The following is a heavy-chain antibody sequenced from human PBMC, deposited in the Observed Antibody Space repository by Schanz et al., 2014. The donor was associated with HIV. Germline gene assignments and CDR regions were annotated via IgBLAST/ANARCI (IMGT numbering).Heavy chain of an antibody. CDR1: GGTFMTYA. CDR3: ARDPNYSGFDS. CDR2: IIPNSGGA. D-gene: IGHD5-12*01. J-gene: IGHJ5*01. Sequence: QVQLVQSGAEVKKPGSSVQVSCKASGGTFMTYAISWGRQAPGQGLEWVGWIIPNSGGADSAHKFQGRVTMTRETSISTAYLELSRLRSDDTAVYYCARDPNYSGFDSWGHGTLVTVSS. V-gene: IGHV1-2*02.